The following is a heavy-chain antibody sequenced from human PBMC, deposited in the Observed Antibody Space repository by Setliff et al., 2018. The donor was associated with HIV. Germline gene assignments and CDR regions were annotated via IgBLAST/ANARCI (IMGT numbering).Heavy chain of an antibody. V-gene: IGHV4-31*03. CDR1: GGSISSDGYY. CDR2: IYCSGST. Sequence: PSETLSLTCTVSGGSISSDGYYWGWIRQHPGKGLEWIGYIYCSGSTYYNPSLKSRVTISVDTPKNQFSLNLTSVTAADTAVYYCAREPDKIAAADSWGQGTLVTVSS. D-gene: IGHD6-13*01. CDR3: AREPDKIAAADS. J-gene: IGHJ4*02.